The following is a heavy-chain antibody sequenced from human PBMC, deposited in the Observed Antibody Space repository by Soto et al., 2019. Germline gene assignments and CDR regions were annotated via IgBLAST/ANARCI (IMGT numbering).Heavy chain of an antibody. J-gene: IGHJ4*02. CDR3: AQDTAMFEGYFDY. V-gene: IGHV3-30*18. CDR1: GFTFSSYG. Sequence: PGGSLRLSCAASGFTFSSYGMHWVRQAPGKGLEWVAVISYDGSNKYYADSVKGRFTISRDNSKNTLYLQMNSLRAEDTAVYYCAQDTAMFEGYFDYWGQGTLVTVSS. CDR2: ISYDGSNK. D-gene: IGHD5-18*01.